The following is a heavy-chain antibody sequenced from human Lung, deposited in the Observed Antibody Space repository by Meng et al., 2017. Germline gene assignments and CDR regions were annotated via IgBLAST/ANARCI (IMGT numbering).Heavy chain of an antibody. CDR2: INHSGGT. CDR1: GGSFSDYY. D-gene: IGHD4-11*01. J-gene: IGHJ4*02. Sequence: HVQLPQWGGGLLKPPETLSLPCRVSGGSFSDYYWSWIRQPPGKGLEWIGEINHSGGTNYNPSLESRATISVDTSQNNLSLKLSSVTAADSAVYYCARGPTTMAHDFDYWGQGTLVTVSS. V-gene: IGHV4-34*01. CDR3: ARGPTTMAHDFDY.